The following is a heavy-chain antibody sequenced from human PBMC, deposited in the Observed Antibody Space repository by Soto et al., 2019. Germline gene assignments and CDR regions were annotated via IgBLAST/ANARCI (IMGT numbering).Heavy chain of an antibody. CDR3: ARLKRDYAAA. Sequence: QVQLVQSGAEVKKPGASVKVSCKASGYTFTSYDINWVRQATGQGLEWMGWMNPNSGNRAYAQKFQGRVTMTRDTAISTAYMELRSLRSEDTAVYYCARLKRDYAAAWGQGALVTVSS. D-gene: IGHD3-16*01. CDR1: GYTFTSYD. V-gene: IGHV1-8*01. CDR2: MNPNSGNR. J-gene: IGHJ5*02.